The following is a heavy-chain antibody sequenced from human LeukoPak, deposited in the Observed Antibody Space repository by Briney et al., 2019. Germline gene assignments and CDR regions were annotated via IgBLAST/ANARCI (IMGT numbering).Heavy chain of an antibody. CDR3: ARDSWGVGYCSGGICYSFDY. J-gene: IGHJ4*02. Sequence: GGSLRLSCAASGFTFSSYAMHWVRQAPGKGLEWVAVISYDGSNKYYADSVKGRFTISRDNSKNTLYLQMNSLRAEDTAVYYCARDSWGVGYCSGGICYSFDYWGQGTLLTVSS. V-gene: IGHV3-30*04. D-gene: IGHD2-15*01. CDR2: ISYDGSNK. CDR1: GFTFSSYA.